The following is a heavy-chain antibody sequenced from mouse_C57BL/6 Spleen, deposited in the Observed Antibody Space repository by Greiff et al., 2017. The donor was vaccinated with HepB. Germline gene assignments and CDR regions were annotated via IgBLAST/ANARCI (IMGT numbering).Heavy chain of an antibody. J-gene: IGHJ2*01. CDR1: GYTFTSYG. Sequence: VQLQESGAELARPGASVKLSCKASGYTFTSYGISWVKQRTGQGLEWIGEIYPRSGNTYYNEKFKGKATLTADKSSSTAYMELRSLTSEDSAVYFCACNWDGGYFDYWGQGTTLTVSS. D-gene: IGHD4-1*01. V-gene: IGHV1-81*01. CDR2: IYPRSGNT. CDR3: ACNWDGGYFDY.